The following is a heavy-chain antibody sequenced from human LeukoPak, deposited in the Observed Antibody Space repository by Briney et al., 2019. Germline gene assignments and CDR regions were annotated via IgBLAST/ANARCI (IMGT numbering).Heavy chain of an antibody. CDR2: IYYSGNT. Sequence: SETLSLTCSVSGGSISSFYWSWIRQPPGKGLEWIGHIYYSGNTNYNPSLKSRVTISVDTSKNQFSLNVSSVTAADTAVYYCARGYSGTFRRFDFWGQGTLVTVSS. J-gene: IGHJ4*02. V-gene: IGHV4-59*01. CDR1: GGSISSFY. CDR3: ARGYSGTFRRFDF. D-gene: IGHD1-26*01.